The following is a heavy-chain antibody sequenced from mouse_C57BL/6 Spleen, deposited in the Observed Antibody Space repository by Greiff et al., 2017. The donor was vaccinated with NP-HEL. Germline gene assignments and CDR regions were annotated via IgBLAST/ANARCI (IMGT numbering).Heavy chain of an antibody. CDR3: ARDVMGYGYDDY. J-gene: IGHJ2*01. V-gene: IGHV5-4*01. Sequence: EVQLVESGGGLVKPGGSLKLSCAASGFTFSSYAMSWVRQTPEKRLEWVATISDGGSYTYYPDNVKGRFTISRDNAKNNLYLQMSHLKSEDTAVYYCARDVMGYGYDDYWGQGTTLTVSS. CDR1: GFTFSSYA. D-gene: IGHD2-2*01. CDR2: ISDGGSYT.